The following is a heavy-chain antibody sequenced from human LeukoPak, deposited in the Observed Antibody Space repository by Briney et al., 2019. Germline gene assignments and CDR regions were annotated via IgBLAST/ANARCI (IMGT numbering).Heavy chain of an antibody. D-gene: IGHD1-1*01. V-gene: IGHV4-34*01. J-gene: IGHJ4*02. CDR1: GFTMRNHW. CDR2: INHSGST. Sequence: GSLRLSCAASGFTMRNHWMSWIRQPPGKGLEWIGEINHSGSTNYNPSLKSRVTISVDTSKNQFFLKLSSVTAADTAVYYCARGNDLGVDYWGQGTLVTVSS. CDR3: ARGNDLGVDY.